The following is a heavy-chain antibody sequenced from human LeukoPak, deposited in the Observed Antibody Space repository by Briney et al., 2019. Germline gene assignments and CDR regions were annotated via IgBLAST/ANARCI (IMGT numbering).Heavy chain of an antibody. CDR3: ARAAYGDYGLDY. CDR1: GYTFTSYY. D-gene: IGHD4-17*01. CDR2: INPSGGST. Sequence: ASVKVSCKASGYTFTSYYMHWVRQAPGQGLEWMGIINPSGGSTSYAQKFQGRVTMARDTSTSTVYMELSSLRSEDTAVYYCARAAYGDYGLDYWGQGTLVTVSS. J-gene: IGHJ4*02. V-gene: IGHV1-46*01.